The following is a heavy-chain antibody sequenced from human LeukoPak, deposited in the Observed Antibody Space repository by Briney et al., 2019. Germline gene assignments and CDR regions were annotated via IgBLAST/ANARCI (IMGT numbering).Heavy chain of an antibody. Sequence: PSETLSLTCTVSGGSISSGDYYWSWLRQPPGKGLEWIAYMYYSGSTYYNPSLKSRVTMSADTSKNQLSLKLSSVTAADTAVYYCARPYYYDSRIDPWGQGILVTVPS. J-gene: IGHJ5*02. CDR1: GGSISSGDYY. D-gene: IGHD3-22*01. CDR3: ARPYYYDSRIDP. V-gene: IGHV4-30-4*01. CDR2: MYYSGST.